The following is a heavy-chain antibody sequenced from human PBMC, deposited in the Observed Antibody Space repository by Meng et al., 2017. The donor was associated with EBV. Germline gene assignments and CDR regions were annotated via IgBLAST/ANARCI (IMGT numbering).Heavy chain of an antibody. D-gene: IGHD5-24*01. Sequence: VQLVQSGAELKQPGASVKVSCKASGYTFVTYSITWVRQAPGHGLEWMGWISTYSGDTKYAQKFQGRVTLTADTSTTTAYMELRSLVSDDSGVYYCVRDDGYCSTTDCGANWFDPWGQGTLVTVSS. CDR3: VRDDGYCSTTDCGANWFDP. CDR2: ISTYSGDT. V-gene: IGHV1-18*01. CDR1: GYTFVTYS. J-gene: IGHJ5*02.